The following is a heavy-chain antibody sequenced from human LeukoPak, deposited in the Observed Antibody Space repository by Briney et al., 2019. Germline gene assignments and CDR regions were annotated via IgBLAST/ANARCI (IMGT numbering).Heavy chain of an antibody. Sequence: TGGSLRLSCAASGFTFSSYEMNWVRQAPGKGLEWVSYISSSGSTIYYADSVKGRFTISRDNAKNSLYLQMNSLRAEDTAVYYCARGGSYYASGSSYWGQGTLVTVSS. CDR2: ISSSGSTI. J-gene: IGHJ4*02. CDR1: GFTFSSYE. D-gene: IGHD3-10*01. CDR3: ARGGSYYASGSSY. V-gene: IGHV3-48*03.